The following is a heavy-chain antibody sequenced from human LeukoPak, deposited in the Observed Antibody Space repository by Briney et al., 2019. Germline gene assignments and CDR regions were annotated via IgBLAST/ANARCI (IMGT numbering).Heavy chain of an antibody. CDR2: IKSKIDGGAI. CDR1: GFTFSNAW. J-gene: IGHJ4*02. Sequence: GRSLRLSCAASGFTFSNAWMNWVRQAPGKGLEWVGRIKSKIDGGAIEYAAPVQGTFTISRDDSKNTLYLQMNSLKIEDTAVYFCTTSNYYYDSNAWYWGQGALVTVSS. CDR3: TTSNYYYDSNAWY. V-gene: IGHV3-15*07. D-gene: IGHD3-22*01.